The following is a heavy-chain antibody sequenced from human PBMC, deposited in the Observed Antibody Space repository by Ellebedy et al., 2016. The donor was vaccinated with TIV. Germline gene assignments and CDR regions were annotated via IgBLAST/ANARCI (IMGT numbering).Heavy chain of an antibody. V-gene: IGHV3-7*03. J-gene: IGHJ4*02. D-gene: IGHD6-13*01. CDR1: GFTFSLNW. Sequence: GESLKISCAASGFTFSLNWMYWVRQAPGKGLEWVANIKEDGSEEYYVDSVKGRFTISRDNAKNSLYLQMNRLRADDTAIYYCAKLSGVLSWYADYWGLGARVTVSS. CDR2: IKEDGSEE. CDR3: AKLSGVLSWYADY.